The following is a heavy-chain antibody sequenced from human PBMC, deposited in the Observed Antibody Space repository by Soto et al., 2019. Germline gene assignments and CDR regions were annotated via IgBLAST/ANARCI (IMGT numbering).Heavy chain of an antibody. J-gene: IGHJ1*01. CDR1: GFSLDEYG. Sequence: EVQLVESGGGVVRPGGSLRLACVVSGFSLDEYGMSWVRQAPGKGPEWVSGMHRNDNSTGYADSVKGRFTISRDDAKNSLYLQMNSLGVEDTAFYYCARAPRWGYEYGDYGDAWGHGTLVTVSS. V-gene: IGHV3-20*04. CDR2: MHRNDNST. D-gene: IGHD4-17*01. CDR3: ARAPRWGYEYGDYGDA.